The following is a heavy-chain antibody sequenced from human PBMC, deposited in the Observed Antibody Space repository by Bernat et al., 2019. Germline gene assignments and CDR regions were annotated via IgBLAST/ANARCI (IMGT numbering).Heavy chain of an antibody. D-gene: IGHD3-22*01. V-gene: IGHV3-21*01. CDR1: GGSISSSS. CDR2: FSGSTGYI. CDR3: VRDGPSSYHDSSGFYPYDF. Sequence: LQLQESGPGLVKPSETLSLTCTVSGGSISSSSYYWGWIRQPPGKGLEWVSCFSGSTGYIYYADSVRGRFTISRDNAKSSVFLQMNSLRADDTAIYYCVRDGPSSYHDSSGFYPYDFWGQGTLVTVSS. J-gene: IGHJ4*02.